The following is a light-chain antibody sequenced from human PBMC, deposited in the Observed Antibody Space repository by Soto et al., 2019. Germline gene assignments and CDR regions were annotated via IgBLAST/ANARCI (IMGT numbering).Light chain of an antibody. CDR3: QQSYSTPYT. CDR1: QSISSS. J-gene: IGKJ2*01. CDR2: AAS. V-gene: IGKV1-39*01. Sequence: DIQMTQSPSSLSASVGDRVTITCRASQSISSSLNWYQQKPGRAPKLLLYAASILQSGVPSRFSGGGSGTEFTLTVSSLQPEDFATYYCQQSYSTPYTFGQGTKLEIK.